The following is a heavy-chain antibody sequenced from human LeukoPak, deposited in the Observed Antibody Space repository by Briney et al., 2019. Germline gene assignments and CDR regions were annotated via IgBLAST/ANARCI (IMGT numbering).Heavy chain of an antibody. CDR1: RYTFTDYY. D-gene: IGHD1-26*01. CDR2: INPDSGAT. Sequence: ASVKDSCKSSRYTFTDYYLHWVRQAPGRGVEWMGWINPDSGATKNAQKFLDRVTTTSKTSISAACMELSRLRSDDTAIYFCARLLTWESYWGQGTLGTVSS. V-gene: IGHV1-2*02. CDR3: ARLLTWESY. J-gene: IGHJ4*02.